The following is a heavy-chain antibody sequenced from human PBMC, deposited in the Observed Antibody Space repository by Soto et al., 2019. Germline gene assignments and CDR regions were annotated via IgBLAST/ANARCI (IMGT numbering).Heavy chain of an antibody. Sequence: GGSLRLSCVASGLSFSNYAMTWVRQAPGKGLQWVSGISGSGGTTFYAGSVKGRLTISRDNSRNTLYLQMNSLRAEDTAVYYCAKAGGSIAARTYFDYWGQGTLVTVSS. J-gene: IGHJ4*02. D-gene: IGHD6-6*01. CDR1: GLSFSNYA. CDR3: AKAGGSIAARTYFDY. CDR2: ISGSGGTT. V-gene: IGHV3-23*01.